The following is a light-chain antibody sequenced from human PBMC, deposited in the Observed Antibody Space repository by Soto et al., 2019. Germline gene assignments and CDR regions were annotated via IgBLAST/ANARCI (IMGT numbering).Light chain of an antibody. CDR2: DAS. Sequence: IGLTQSPGTLSLSPGERATLSRRASQSVSSYLAWYQQKPGQAPSLLIYDASYRATGIPARFSGSGSGTDFTLTINSLAPEDSAFHDCQHRSNWITFGQGTRLEIK. CDR3: QHRSNWIT. CDR1: QSVSSY. J-gene: IGKJ5*01. V-gene: IGKV3-11*01.